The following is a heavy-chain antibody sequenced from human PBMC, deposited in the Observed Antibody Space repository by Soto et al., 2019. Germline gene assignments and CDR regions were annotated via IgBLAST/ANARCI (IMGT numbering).Heavy chain of an antibody. V-gene: IGHV4-34*01. D-gene: IGHD3-10*01. CDR3: ARGLYGSWGYNWFVP. CDR2: INHSGST. CDR1: GGSFSGYY. Sequence: SETLSLTCAVYGGSFSGYYWSWIRQPPGKGLEWIGEINHSGSTNYNPSLKSRVTISVDTSKNQFSLKLSSVTAADTAVYYCARGLYGSWGYNWFVPCGQGTLVSVS. J-gene: IGHJ5*02.